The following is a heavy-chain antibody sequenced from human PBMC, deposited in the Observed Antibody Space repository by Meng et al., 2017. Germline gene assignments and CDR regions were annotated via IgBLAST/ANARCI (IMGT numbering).Heavy chain of an antibody. CDR3: ARGNYDILTRYYIILDV. D-gene: IGHD3-9*01. CDR1: GYSFTRFA. CDR2: INGGNGNT. V-gene: IGHV1-3*01. Sequence: ASVKVSCKTSGYSFTRFALHWVRQAPGQRLEWMGWINGGNGNTKYSQKFQDRVTITRDTSASTAYMELSSLRSEDTAVYFCARGNYDILTRYYIILDVWAQGTLVTVSS. J-gene: IGHJ4*02.